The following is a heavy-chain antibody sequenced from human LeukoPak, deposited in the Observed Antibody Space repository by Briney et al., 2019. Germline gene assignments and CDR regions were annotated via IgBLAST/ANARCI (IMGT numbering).Heavy chain of an antibody. CDR2: ISGSGGST. J-gene: IGHJ5*01. D-gene: IGHD2-2*01. V-gene: IGHV3-23*01. CDR3: AKDYKAYCSSTSFRFDY. CDR1: GFTFSSYA. Sequence: PGGSLRLSCAASGFTFSSYAMSWVRQAPGKGLEWVSAISGSGGSTYYADSVKGRFTISRDNSKNTLYLQMNSLRAEDTAVYYCAKDYKAYCSSTSFRFDYWGHGTLVTVSS.